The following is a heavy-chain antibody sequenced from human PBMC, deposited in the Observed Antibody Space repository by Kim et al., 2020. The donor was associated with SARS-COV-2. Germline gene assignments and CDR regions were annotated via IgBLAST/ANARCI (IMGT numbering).Heavy chain of an antibody. CDR3: AKGGTIELELLY. CDR1: GFTFDDYA. V-gene: IGHV3-43D*03. CDR2: ISWDGGST. Sequence: GGSLRLSCAASGFTFDDYAMHWVRQAPGKGLEWVSLISWDGGSTYYADSVKGRFTISRDNSKNSLYLQMNSLRAEDTALYYCAKGGTIELELLYWGQGTLVTVSS. J-gene: IGHJ4*02. D-gene: IGHD1-7*01.